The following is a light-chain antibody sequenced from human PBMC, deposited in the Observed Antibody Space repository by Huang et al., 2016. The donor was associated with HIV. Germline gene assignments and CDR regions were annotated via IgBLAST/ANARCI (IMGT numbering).Light chain of an antibody. CDR1: QSVSSSY. CDR2: GAS. J-gene: IGKJ1*01. Sequence: EIVLTQSPGTLSLSPGERATLSCRASQSVSSSYLAWYQQKPGQAPRLLIYGASSRATGIPDFTLTISRLEPEDFAVYYCQQYGSYLRTFGQGTKVEIK. CDR3: QQYGSYLRT. V-gene: IGKV3-20*01.